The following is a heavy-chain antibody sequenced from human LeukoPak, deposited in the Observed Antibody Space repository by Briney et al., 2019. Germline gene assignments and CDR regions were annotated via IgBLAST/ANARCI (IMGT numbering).Heavy chain of an antibody. J-gene: IGHJ6*04. CDR3: ARAEKPNWGNYYYYRMDV. CDR1: GGTFSSCA. D-gene: IGHD7-27*01. CDR2: ISAYSGNT. Sequence: GASVTVSCKASGGTFSSCAIRWVRQAPGQGREWVGWISAYSGNTHYAQKFQGRVNMTTDTSTTTAYMELRGLRSDDTAVYYCARAEKPNWGNYYYYRMDVWGKGTTVPVSS. V-gene: IGHV1-18*01.